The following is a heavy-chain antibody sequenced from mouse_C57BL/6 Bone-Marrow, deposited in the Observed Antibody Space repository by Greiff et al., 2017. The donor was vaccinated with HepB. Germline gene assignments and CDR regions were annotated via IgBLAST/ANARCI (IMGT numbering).Heavy chain of an antibody. D-gene: IGHD1-1*01. Sequence: EVQLVESGGDLVKPGGSLKLSCAASGFTFSSYGRSWVRQTPDKRLEWVATISSGGSYTYYPDSVKGRFTISRDNAKNTLYLQMSSLKSEDTAMYYCARPYYYGSSGVAYWGQGTLVTVSA. CDR3: ARPYYYGSSGVAY. CDR1: GFTFSSYG. J-gene: IGHJ3*01. V-gene: IGHV5-6*01. CDR2: ISSGGSYT.